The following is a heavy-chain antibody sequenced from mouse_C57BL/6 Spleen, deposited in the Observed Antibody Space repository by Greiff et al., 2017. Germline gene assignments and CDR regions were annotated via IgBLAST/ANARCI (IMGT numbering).Heavy chain of an antibody. CDR3: HYYGSSFFDY. CDR1: GYTFTSYW. J-gene: IGHJ2*01. D-gene: IGHD1-1*01. V-gene: IGHV1-5*01. CDR2: IYPGNSDP. Sequence: EVMLVESGTVLARPGASVKMSCKTSGYTFTSYWMPWVQHRPGQGLAWIGAIYPGNSDPLSNPTFQGPYTLTAVTSASTAYMELSSLTNEDSAVYYCHYYGSSFFDYWGQGTTLT.